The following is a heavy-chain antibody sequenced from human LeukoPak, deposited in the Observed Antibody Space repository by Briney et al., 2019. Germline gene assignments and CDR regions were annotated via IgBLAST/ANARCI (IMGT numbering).Heavy chain of an antibody. D-gene: IGHD1-26*01. V-gene: IGHV3-23*01. Sequence: GGSLRLSCAASGFTFSSYAMSWVRQAPGKGLEWVSAISGSGGSTYYADSVKGRFTISRDNSKNTLYLQMNSLRAEDTAVYYCAKVMVRGSPVPGWYYFDYWGQGTLVTVSS. J-gene: IGHJ4*02. CDR2: ISGSGGST. CDR1: GFTFSSYA. CDR3: AKVMVRGSPVPGWYYFDY.